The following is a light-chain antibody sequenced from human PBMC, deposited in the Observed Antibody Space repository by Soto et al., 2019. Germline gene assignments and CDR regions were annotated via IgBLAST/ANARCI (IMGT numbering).Light chain of an antibody. V-gene: IGLV3-21*02. CDR3: QVCDSSSDHWV. Sequence: SYELTQPPSVSVAPGQTARITCGGDNIGSKSVHWYQQKPGQAPVLVVYDDSDRPSGITERFSGSNSGNTATLTINRVEAGDEADYYCQVCDSSSDHWVFGGGTKLTVL. CDR1: NIGSKS. J-gene: IGLJ3*02. CDR2: DDS.